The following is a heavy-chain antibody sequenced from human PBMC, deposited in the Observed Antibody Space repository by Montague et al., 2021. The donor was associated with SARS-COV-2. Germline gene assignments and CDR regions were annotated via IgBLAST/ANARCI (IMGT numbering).Heavy chain of an antibody. D-gene: IGHD3-10*01. CDR2: IDLDDDK. Sequence: VKPTQTLALTFTFSGFSLTTDGMCVILFRQPPGKALEWLARIDLDDDKYYSTSLKTRLSISKDTSKNQVVLTMTNMNPADTATYYCARNGVEFRGSEKEYSGNGRDPWGQGTLVTVSS. CDR3: ARNGVEFRGSEKEYSGNGRDP. CDR1: GFSLTTDGMC. J-gene: IGHJ5*02. V-gene: IGHV2-70*11.